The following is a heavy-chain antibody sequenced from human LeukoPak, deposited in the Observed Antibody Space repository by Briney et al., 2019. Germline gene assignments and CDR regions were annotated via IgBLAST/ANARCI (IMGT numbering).Heavy chain of an antibody. D-gene: IGHD2-2*01. Sequence: ASVGVSCKTSGYTFTNYDINWVRQATGQGLEWMGGMNPNSGNTGYAQKFQGRVTMTRNTSINTAYMELSSLRSEDTAVYYCARPHCSSTDCHPPEWLDPWGQGTLVTVSS. V-gene: IGHV1-8*01. J-gene: IGHJ5*02. CDR3: ARPHCSSTDCHPPEWLDP. CDR1: GYTFTNYD. CDR2: MNPNSGNT.